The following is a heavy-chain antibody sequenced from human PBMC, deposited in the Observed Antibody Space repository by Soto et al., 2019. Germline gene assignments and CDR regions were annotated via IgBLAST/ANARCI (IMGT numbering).Heavy chain of an antibody. D-gene: IGHD5-12*01. CDR1: GFTFSSYA. Sequence: GGSLRLSCAASGFTFSSYAMSWVRQAPGKGLEWVSAISGSGGSTYYADSVKGRFTISRDNSKNTLYLQMNSLRAEDTAVYYCATMRWLQFSYYFDYWGQGTLVTVSS. V-gene: IGHV3-23*01. CDR3: ATMRWLQFSYYFDY. J-gene: IGHJ4*02. CDR2: ISGSGGST.